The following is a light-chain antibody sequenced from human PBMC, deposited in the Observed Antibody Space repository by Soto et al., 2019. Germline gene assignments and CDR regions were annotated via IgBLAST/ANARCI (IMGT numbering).Light chain of an antibody. CDR3: SSFTSSMTNV. CDR1: RSDVGGYNS. CDR2: DVV. J-gene: IGLJ6*01. V-gene: IGLV2-14*03. Sequence: QSALTQPASVSGSPGESITISCTGTRSDVGGYNSVSWYQHHPGKAPKLILYDVVDRPSGVSYRFSGSKSGNTASLTISGLQAADEADYFCSSFTSSMTNVFGSGTKVTVL.